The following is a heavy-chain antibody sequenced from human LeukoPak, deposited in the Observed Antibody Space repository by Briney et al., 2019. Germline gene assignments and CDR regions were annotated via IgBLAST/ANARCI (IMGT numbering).Heavy chain of an antibody. V-gene: IGHV1-46*01. J-gene: IGHJ4*02. CDR2: INPSGGST. CDR3: ARERVCSSTSCYKSPGDFDY. Sequence: ASVKVSCKASGDTFTSYYMHWVRQAPGQGLEWMGIINPSGGSTSYAQKFQGRVTMTRDTSTSTVYMELSSLRSEDTAVYYCARERVCSSTSCYKSPGDFDYWGQGTLVTVSS. CDR1: GDTFTSYY. D-gene: IGHD2-2*02.